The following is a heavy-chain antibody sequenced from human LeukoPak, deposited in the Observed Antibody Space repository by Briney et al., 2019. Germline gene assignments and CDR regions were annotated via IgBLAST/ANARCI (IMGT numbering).Heavy chain of an antibody. V-gene: IGHV1-8*01. J-gene: IGHJ4*02. Sequence: ASVKVSCKASGYTFTSYDINWVRRATGQGLEWMGWMNPNSGNTGYAQKFQGRVTMTRNTSISTAYMELSSLRSEDTAVYYCARGLSSSGWNPFDYWGQGTLVTVSS. CDR3: ARGLSSSGWNPFDY. CDR2: MNPNSGNT. D-gene: IGHD6-19*01. CDR1: GYTFTSYD.